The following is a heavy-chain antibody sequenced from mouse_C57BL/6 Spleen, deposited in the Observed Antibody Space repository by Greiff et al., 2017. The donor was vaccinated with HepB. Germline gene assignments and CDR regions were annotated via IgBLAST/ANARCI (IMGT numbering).Heavy chain of an antibody. J-gene: IGHJ4*01. CDR2: IYPGDGDT. V-gene: IGHV1-82*01. CDR1: GYAFSSSW. Sequence: QVQLKESGPELVKPGASVKISCKASGYAFSSSWMNWVKQRPGKGLEWIGRIYPGDGDTNYNGKFKGKATLTADKSSSTAYMQLSSLTSEDSAVYFCASPITTNDAMDYWGQGTSVTVSS. CDR3: ASPITTNDAMDY. D-gene: IGHD1-2*01.